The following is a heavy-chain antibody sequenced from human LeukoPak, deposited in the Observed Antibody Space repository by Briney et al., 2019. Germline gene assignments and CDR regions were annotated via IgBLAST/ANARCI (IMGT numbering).Heavy chain of an antibody. V-gene: IGHV3-23*01. CDR1: GFTFNSYA. Sequence: EGSLRLSCAASGFTFNSYAMTWVRQAPGKGLEWVSAISGSGSNTYYADSVKGRSTISRDNSKNTLYLQMNSLRAEDTAIYYCAKDIRYSGTYRSGNYWGQGTRVTVSS. D-gene: IGHD1-26*01. J-gene: IGHJ4*02. CDR3: AKDIRYSGTYRSGNY. CDR2: ISGSGSNT.